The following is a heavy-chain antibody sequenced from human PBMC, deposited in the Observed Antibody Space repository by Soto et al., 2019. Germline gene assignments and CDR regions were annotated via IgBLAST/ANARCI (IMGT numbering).Heavy chain of an antibody. Sequence: GGSLRLSCAASGFTFSSYAMSWVRQAPGKGLEWVSAISGSGGSTYYADSVKGRFTISRDNSKNTLYLQMNSLRAEDTAVYYCAKLADCSSTSCYGQVWFDPWGQGTLVTVSS. CDR2: ISGSGGST. J-gene: IGHJ5*02. V-gene: IGHV3-23*01. CDR1: GFTFSSYA. CDR3: AKLADCSSTSCYGQVWFDP. D-gene: IGHD2-2*01.